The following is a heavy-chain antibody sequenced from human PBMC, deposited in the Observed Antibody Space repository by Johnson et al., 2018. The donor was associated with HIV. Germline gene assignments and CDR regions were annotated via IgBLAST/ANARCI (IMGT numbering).Heavy chain of an antibody. Sequence: QMLLVESGGGLVQPGGSLRLSCAASGFTFSSYDMHWVRQATGKGLEWVAVISYDGSNKYYADSVKGRFTISRDNSKNTLYLQMNSLRAEDTAVYYCAKDDRELDAFDIWGQGTMVTVSP. V-gene: IGHV3-30*18. CDR3: AKDDRELDAFDI. J-gene: IGHJ3*02. CDR2: ISYDGSNK. CDR1: GFTFSSYD. D-gene: IGHD1-26*01.